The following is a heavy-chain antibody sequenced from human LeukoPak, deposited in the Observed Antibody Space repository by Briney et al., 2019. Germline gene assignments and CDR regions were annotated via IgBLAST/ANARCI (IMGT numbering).Heavy chain of an antibody. CDR3: ARDHQLQNGNWFDP. D-gene: IGHD2-2*01. V-gene: IGHV3-30*03. Sequence: GRSLRLSCAASGFTFSSYGMHWVRQAPGKGLEWVAAISYDGSNKYYADSVKGRFSVSRDNSKNTLYLQMNSLRPEDTAVYYCARDHQLQNGNWFDPWGQETLVTVFS. CDR2: ISYDGSNK. J-gene: IGHJ5*02. CDR1: GFTFSSYG.